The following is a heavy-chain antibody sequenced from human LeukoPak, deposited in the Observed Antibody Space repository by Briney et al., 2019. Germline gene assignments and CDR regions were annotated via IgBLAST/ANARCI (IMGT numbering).Heavy chain of an antibody. CDR1: GGSFSGYY. D-gene: IGHD3/OR15-3a*01. V-gene: IGHV4-34*01. CDR2: INHSGST. CDR3: ARASPLGLNWFDP. Sequence: SETLSLTCAVYGGSFSGYYWSWIRQPPGKGLEWIGEINHSGSTNYNPSLKSRVTISVDTSKNQFSLELSSVTAADTAVYYCARASPLGLNWFDPWGQGTLVTVSS. J-gene: IGHJ5*02.